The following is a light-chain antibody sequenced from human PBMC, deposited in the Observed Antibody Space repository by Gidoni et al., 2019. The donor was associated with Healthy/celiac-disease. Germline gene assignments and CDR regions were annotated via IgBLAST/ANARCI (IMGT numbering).Light chain of an antibody. J-gene: IGKJ5*01. CDR3: QQYNNWPPT. CDR2: GAS. Sequence: EIVMTQSPATLSVSPGERATLSCRASQSVSSNLAWYQQKPGQAPRLLIYGASTRATGTPARFSGSGSGTEFTLTISSLQSEDFAVHYCQQYNNWPPTFGQGTRLEIK. V-gene: IGKV3-15*01. CDR1: QSVSSN.